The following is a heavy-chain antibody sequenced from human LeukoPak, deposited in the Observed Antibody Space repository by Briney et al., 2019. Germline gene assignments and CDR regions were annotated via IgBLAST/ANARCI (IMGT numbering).Heavy chain of an antibody. CDR1: GFAFGSYS. J-gene: IGHJ4*02. D-gene: IGHD2-2*01. CDR2: IGTSSSRI. V-gene: IGHV3-48*01. CDR3: ARGPSSQFRTDY. Sequence: GGSLRLSCAASGFAFGSYSLNWVRQAPGKGLEWVSYIGTSSSRIYYADSVKGRFTISRDNAKNSLYLQMNGLRAEDTAVYYCARGPSSQFRTDYWGQGTLVTVSS.